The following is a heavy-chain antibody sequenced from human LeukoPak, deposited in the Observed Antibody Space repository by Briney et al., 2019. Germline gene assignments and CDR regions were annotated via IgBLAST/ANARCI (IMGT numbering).Heavy chain of an antibody. CDR2: IYYSGTT. V-gene: IGHV4-39*01. D-gene: IGHD6-19*01. CDR1: GGSISTSGYY. Sequence: SSETLSLTCSVSGGSISTSGYYWGWVRQPPGKGLEWIGSIYYSGTTYYNPSLKSRVTISVDTSRNQFSLDLRSVTAADAAVYYCTKVLHGSGWRIRAFGVWGRGKMVTVS. CDR3: TKVLHGSGWRIRAFGV. J-gene: IGHJ3*01.